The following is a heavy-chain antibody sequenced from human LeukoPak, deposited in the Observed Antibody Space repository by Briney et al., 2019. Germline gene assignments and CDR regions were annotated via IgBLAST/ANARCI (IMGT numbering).Heavy chain of an antibody. D-gene: IGHD3-10*01. Sequence: PGGSLRLSCAASGFTFSSYGMHWVRQAPGKGLEWVAVISYDGSNKYYADSVKGRFTISRDNSKNTLYLQMNSLRAEDTAVYYCAKAQYYYGSGTPYYYYYCMDVWGKGTTVTVSS. V-gene: IGHV3-30*18. CDR1: GFTFSSYG. J-gene: IGHJ6*03. CDR3: AKAQYYYGSGTPYYYYYCMDV. CDR2: ISYDGSNK.